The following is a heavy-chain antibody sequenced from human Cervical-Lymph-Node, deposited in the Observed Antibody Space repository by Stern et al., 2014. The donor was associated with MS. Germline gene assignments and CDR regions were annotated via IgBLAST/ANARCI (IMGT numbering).Heavy chain of an antibody. V-gene: IGHV1-46*02. CDR3: ARDAHGDSFDY. CDR1: GYTFNRYY. D-gene: IGHD4-17*01. J-gene: IGHJ4*02. CDR2: INPSGGST. Sequence: VHLVESGAEVKKPGASVKVSCEASGYTFNRYYIHWVRQAPGQGLEWMGMINPSGGSTNYAQKFQGRVTMTRDTSTSTVYMELNSLRSDDTATYYCARDAHGDSFDYWGQGTLVTVSS.